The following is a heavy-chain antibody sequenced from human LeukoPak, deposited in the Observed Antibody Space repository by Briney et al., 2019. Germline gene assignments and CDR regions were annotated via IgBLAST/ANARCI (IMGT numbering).Heavy chain of an antibody. D-gene: IGHD6-6*01. CDR1: GGSISSYY. CDR3: ARDGSSSPSRWFDP. Sequence: SETLSLTCTVSGGSISSYYWSWIRQPAGKGLEWIGRIYTSGSTNYNPSLKSRVTMSVDTSKNQFSLKLSSVTAADTAVYYCARDGSSSPSRWFDPWGQGTLVTVSS. V-gene: IGHV4-4*07. J-gene: IGHJ5*02. CDR2: IYTSGST.